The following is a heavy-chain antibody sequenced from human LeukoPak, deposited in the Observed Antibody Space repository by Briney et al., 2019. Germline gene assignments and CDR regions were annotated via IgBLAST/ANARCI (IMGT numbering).Heavy chain of an antibody. D-gene: IGHD3-10*01. CDR3: ASLPITMVRGVIIDY. Sequence: GGSLRLSCAASGFTFSSYEMNWVRQAPGKGLEWVSYISSSGSTIYYANSVKGRFTISRDNAKNSLYLQMNSLRAEDTAVYYCASLPITMVRGVIIDYWGQGTLVTVSS. CDR1: GFTFSSYE. J-gene: IGHJ4*02. CDR2: ISSSGSTI. V-gene: IGHV3-48*03.